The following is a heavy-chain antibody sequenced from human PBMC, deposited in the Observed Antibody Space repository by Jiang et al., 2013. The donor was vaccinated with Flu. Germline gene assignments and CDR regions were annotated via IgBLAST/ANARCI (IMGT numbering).Heavy chain of an antibody. Sequence: SGAEVKKPGASVKVSCKASGYTFTSYYMHWVRQAPGQGLEWMGIINPSGGSTSYAQKFQGRVTMTRDASTSTVYMELSSLRSEDTAVYYCARSPSPTAMVINWFDPWGQGTLVTVSS. D-gene: IGHD5-18*01. J-gene: IGHJ5*02. CDR1: GYTFTSYY. CDR3: ARSPSPTAMVINWFDP. V-gene: IGHV1-46*01. CDR2: INPSGGST.